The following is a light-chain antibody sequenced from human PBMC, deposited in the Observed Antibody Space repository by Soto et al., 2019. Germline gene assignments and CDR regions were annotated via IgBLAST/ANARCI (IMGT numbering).Light chain of an antibody. CDR3: QQYNSYSGLT. V-gene: IGKV1-5*01. CDR2: DAS. CDR1: QSISSW. Sequence: DIRMTQSPSTLSASVGDRVTITCRASQSISSWLAWYQQKPGKAPKLLIYDASSLESGVPSRFSGSGSGTEFTLTISSLQPDDFATYYCQQYNSYSGLTFGGGTKVDIK. J-gene: IGKJ4*01.